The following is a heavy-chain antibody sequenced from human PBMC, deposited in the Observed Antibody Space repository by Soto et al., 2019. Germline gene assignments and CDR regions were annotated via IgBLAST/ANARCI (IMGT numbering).Heavy chain of an antibody. D-gene: IGHD3-22*01. Sequence: PGGSLRLSCAASGFTFSGYEMNWVRQAPGKGLEWVSYISGSGTTIYYADSVKGRLTISRDNAKDSLHLQMNSLRAEDTAVYYCAREVVVFGVIIPTTMDVWGQGTTLTVSS. V-gene: IGHV3-48*03. CDR1: GFTFSGYE. CDR2: ISGSGTTI. J-gene: IGHJ6*02. CDR3: AREVVVFGVIIPTTMDV.